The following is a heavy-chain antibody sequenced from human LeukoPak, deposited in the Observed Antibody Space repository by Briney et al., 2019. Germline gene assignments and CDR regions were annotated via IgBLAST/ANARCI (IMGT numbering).Heavy chain of an antibody. CDR1: GFTFSSYN. D-gene: IGHD3-22*01. V-gene: IGHV3-48*02. CDR3: ARANYYDSSGYSTYYYYGMDV. Sequence: PGGSLRLSCAVSGFTFSSYNMNCVRQAPGKGLEWVSYISSSSSTIYYADSVKGRFTISRDNAKNSLYLQMNSLRDEDTAVYYCARANYYDSSGYSTYYYYGMDVWGQGTTVTVSS. J-gene: IGHJ6*02. CDR2: ISSSSSTI.